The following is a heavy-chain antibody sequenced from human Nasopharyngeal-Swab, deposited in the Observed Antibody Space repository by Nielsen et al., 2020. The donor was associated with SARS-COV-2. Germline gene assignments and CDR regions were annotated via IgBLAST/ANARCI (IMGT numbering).Heavy chain of an antibody. V-gene: IGHV3-48*03. Sequence: GGSLRLSCAASGFTFSSYEMNWVRQAPGKGLEWVSCISSSGSTIYYADSVKGRFTISRDNAKNSLYLQMNSLRAEDTAVYYCARDIKRYFDWLLPSYYYYGMDVWGQGTTVTVSS. CDR3: ARDIKRYFDWLLPSYYYYGMDV. D-gene: IGHD3-9*01. CDR1: GFTFSSYE. J-gene: IGHJ6*02. CDR2: ISSSGSTI.